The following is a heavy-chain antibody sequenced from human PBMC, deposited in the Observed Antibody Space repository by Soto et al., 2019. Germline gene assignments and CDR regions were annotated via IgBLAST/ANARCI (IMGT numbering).Heavy chain of an antibody. D-gene: IGHD3-10*01. CDR3: ARASWDRVRGVKEFDY. CDR1: GYTFTNDY. J-gene: IGHJ4*02. Sequence: GASVKVSCKASGYTFTNDYMHWVRQAPGQGLEWMGIINPSTGTTSYAQKFQGRVTMTRDTSTSTVHMELSSLRSDDTAVYYCARASWDRVRGVKEFDYRGQGTLVTVSS. CDR2: INPSTGTT. V-gene: IGHV1-46*01.